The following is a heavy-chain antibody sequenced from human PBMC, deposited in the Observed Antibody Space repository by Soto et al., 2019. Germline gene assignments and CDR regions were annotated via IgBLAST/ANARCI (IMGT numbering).Heavy chain of an antibody. J-gene: IGHJ5*02. CDR1: GYTISNYG. CDR3: ARDLSGDSRGP. V-gene: IGHV3-33*01. Sequence: QVQLVESGGGVVQPGRSQRLSCAASGYTISNYGMHWVRQAPGKGLEWVAVIWYDGSNKYYADSVKGRFTISRDNSKNTLDLQMNSLRAEDTAVYYCARDLSGDSRGPWGQGTLVTVSS. D-gene: IGHD3-22*01. CDR2: IWYDGSNK.